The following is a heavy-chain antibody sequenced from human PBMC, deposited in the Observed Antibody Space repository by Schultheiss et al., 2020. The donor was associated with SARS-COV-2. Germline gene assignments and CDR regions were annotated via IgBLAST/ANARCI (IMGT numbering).Heavy chain of an antibody. CDR3: ARADSSGYPDY. J-gene: IGHJ4*02. Sequence: SETLSLTCTVSGGSISSGGYYWSWIRQHPGMGLEWIGYIYYSGSTYYNPSLKSRITISVDTSKNQFSLKLSSVTAADTAVYYCARADSSGYPDYWGQGTLVTVSS. CDR2: IYYSGST. D-gene: IGHD3-22*01. V-gene: IGHV4-31*03. CDR1: GGSISSGGYY.